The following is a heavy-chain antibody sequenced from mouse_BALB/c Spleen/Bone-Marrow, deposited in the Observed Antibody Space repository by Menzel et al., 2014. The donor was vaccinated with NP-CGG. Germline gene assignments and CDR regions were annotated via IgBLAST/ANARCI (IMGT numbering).Heavy chain of an antibody. CDR2: ISSGGLYT. J-gene: IGHJ2*01. CDR3: ARGGNYLDY. CDR1: GFTFSSYA. V-gene: IGHV5-9-4*01. Sequence: EVQGVESGGGLVKPGGSLKLSCAASGFTFSSYAMSWVRQSPEKRLEWVAEISSGGLYTYYPDTVTGRFTISRDNAKXTLYLGMSSLRSEDTAMYYCARGGNYLDYWGQGATLTVSS.